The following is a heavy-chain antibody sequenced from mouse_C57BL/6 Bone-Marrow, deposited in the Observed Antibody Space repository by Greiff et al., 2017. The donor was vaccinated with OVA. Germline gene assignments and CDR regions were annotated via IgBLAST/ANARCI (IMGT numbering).Heavy chain of an antibody. CDR2: ISYDGSN. Sequence: DVKLQESGPGLVKPSQSLSLTCSVTGYSITSGYYWNWIRQFPGNKLEWMGYISYDGSNNYNPSLKNRISITRDTSKNQFFLKLNSVTTEDTATYYCASYYGSSYYFDYWGQGTTLTVSS. CDR1: GYSITSGYY. V-gene: IGHV3-6*01. CDR3: ASYYGSSYYFDY. J-gene: IGHJ2*01. D-gene: IGHD1-1*01.